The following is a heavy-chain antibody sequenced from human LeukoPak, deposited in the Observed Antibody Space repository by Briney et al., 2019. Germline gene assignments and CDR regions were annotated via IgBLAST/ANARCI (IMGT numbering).Heavy chain of an antibody. CDR1: GGTFSSYA. D-gene: IGHD3-22*01. Sequence: SVKVSCKASGGTFSSYAISWVRQAPGQGLEWMGRIIPIFGTANYAQKFQGRVTITTDESTSTAYMELSSLRSEDTAVYYCARELYYYDSSGYFDYWGQRTLVTVSS. CDR3: ARELYYYDSSGYFDY. CDR2: IIPIFGTA. V-gene: IGHV1-69*05. J-gene: IGHJ4*02.